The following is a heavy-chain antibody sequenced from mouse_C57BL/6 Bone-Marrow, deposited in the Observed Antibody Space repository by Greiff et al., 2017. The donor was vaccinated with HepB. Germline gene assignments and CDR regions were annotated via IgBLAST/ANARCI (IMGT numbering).Heavy chain of an antibody. D-gene: IGHD2-5*01. CDR1: GFTFSSYG. Sequence: EVQLVESGGDLVKPGGSLKLSCAASGFTFSSYGMSWVRQTPDKRLEWVATISSGGSYTYYPDSVKGRFTISRDNAKNTLYLQMSSLKSEDTAMYYCARRLYYNNYDNYAMDYWGQGTSVTVSS. J-gene: IGHJ4*01. CDR3: ARRLYYNNYDNYAMDY. CDR2: ISSGGSYT. V-gene: IGHV5-6*01.